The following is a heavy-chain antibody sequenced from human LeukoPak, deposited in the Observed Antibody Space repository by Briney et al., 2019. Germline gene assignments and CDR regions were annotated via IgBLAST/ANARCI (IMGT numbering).Heavy chain of an antibody. CDR1: GGSFSGYY. J-gene: IGHJ4*02. D-gene: IGHD3-10*01. CDR3: ARLYYYGSGSPRVDY. V-gene: IGHV4-34*01. Sequence: PSETLSLTCAVYGGSFSGYYWSWIRQPPGKGLEWIGEINHSGSTNYNPSLKSRVTISVDTSKNQFSLKLSSVTAADTAVYYCARLYYYGSGSPRVDYWGQGTLVTVSS. CDR2: INHSGST.